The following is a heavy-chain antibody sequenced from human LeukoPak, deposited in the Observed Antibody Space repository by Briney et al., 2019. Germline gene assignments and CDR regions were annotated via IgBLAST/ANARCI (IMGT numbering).Heavy chain of an antibody. CDR2: FDPEDGET. CDR3: AATKIQGITGTKVYYYYYMDV. CDR1: GYTLTELS. D-gene: IGHD1-7*01. Sequence: GASVKVSCKVSGYTLTELSMHWVRQAPGKGLEWMGGFDPEDGETIYAQKFQERVTITRDMSTSTAYMELSSLRSEDTAVYYCAATKIQGITGTKVYYYYYMDVWGKGTTVTVSS. V-gene: IGHV1-24*01. J-gene: IGHJ6*03.